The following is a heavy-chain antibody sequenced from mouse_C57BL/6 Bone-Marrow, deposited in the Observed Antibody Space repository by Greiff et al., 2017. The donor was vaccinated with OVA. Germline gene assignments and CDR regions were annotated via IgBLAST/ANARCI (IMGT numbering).Heavy chain of an antibody. CDR1: GYTFTSYW. J-gene: IGHJ4*01. Sequence: VQLQQPGAELVKPGASVKMSCKASGYTFTSYWITWVKQRPGQGLEWIGDIYPGSGSTNYNQKFKGKATLTVDTSSSTAYMQLSSLTSEDSAVYYCARRIYGNYPYAMDYWGQGTSVTVSS. CDR3: ARRIYGNYPYAMDY. CDR2: IYPGSGST. D-gene: IGHD2-1*01. V-gene: IGHV1-55*01.